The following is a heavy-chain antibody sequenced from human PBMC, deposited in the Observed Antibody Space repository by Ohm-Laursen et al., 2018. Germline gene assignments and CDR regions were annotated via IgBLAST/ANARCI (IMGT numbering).Heavy chain of an antibody. J-gene: IGHJ4*02. CDR1: GGSISSGGYY. CDR3: AGRGY. Sequence: SETLSLTCTVSGGSISSGGYYWSWIRQHPGKGLEWIGEINHSGRTNYNPSLKSRVIISVDTSKNQFSLKLSSVTAADTAVYYCAGRGYWGQGTLVTVSS. V-gene: IGHV4-31*03. CDR2: INHSGRT.